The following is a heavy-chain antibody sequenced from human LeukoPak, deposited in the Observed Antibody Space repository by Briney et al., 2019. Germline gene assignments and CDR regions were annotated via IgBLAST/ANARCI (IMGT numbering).Heavy chain of an antibody. CDR1: GYTFTGYY. Sequence: ASVKVSCKASGYTFTGYYMHWVRQAPGQGLEWMGWINPNSGGTNYAQKFQGRVTMTRDTSISTAYMELSRLRSDDTAVYYCAKDSTVTTAYWYFDLWGRGTLVTVSS. D-gene: IGHD4-17*01. CDR2: INPNSGGT. CDR3: AKDSTVTTAYWYFDL. V-gene: IGHV1-2*02. J-gene: IGHJ2*01.